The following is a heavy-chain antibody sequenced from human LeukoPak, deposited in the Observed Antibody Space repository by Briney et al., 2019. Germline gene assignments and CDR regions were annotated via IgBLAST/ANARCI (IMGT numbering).Heavy chain of an antibody. CDR3: ARLEGSGYYYVNY. D-gene: IGHD3-22*01. CDR1: GYRFNAYW. J-gene: IGHJ4*02. CDR2: IYPDDSDT. V-gene: IGHV5-51*01. Sequence: GESLKISCKGSGYRFNAYWIAWVRQMPGKGLEWMGIIYPDDSDTRYSPSFQGQVTISADKSISTAYLQWSSLKASDTAMYYCARLEGSGYYYVNYWGQGTLVTVSS.